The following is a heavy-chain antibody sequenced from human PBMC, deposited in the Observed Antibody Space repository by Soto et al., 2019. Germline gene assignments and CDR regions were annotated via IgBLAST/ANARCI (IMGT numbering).Heavy chain of an antibody. CDR3: AKLEMAALTY. V-gene: IGHV3-53*01. CDR1: GFTVSNNY. J-gene: IGHJ4*02. CDR2: IYSGGTT. D-gene: IGHD3-10*01. Sequence: EVQLVESGGGLIQPGGSLRLSCAASGFTVSNNYMSWVRQAPGKGLECVSGIYSGGTTYYTDSVKGRFIISRDKSKNTLYLQMNTLRADDTAVYYCAKLEMAALTYWGQGTLVTVSS.